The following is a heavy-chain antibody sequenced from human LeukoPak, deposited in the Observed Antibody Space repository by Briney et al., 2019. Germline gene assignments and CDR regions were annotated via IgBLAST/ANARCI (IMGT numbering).Heavy chain of an antibody. D-gene: IGHD1-1*01. J-gene: IGHJ5*02. CDR1: GDTFTGNW. V-gene: IGHV1-46*01. CDR3: ARDHSIDDKSWWLDP. CDR2: INPTGDYT. Sequence: ASVKVSCKTSGDTFTGNWMHWIRQGPGQGLEWRGVINPTGDYTMYAQKFQGRVIVTRDMSSNTDYMELGSLRSDDTAVYYCARDHSIDDKSWWLDPWGQGTLVTVSS.